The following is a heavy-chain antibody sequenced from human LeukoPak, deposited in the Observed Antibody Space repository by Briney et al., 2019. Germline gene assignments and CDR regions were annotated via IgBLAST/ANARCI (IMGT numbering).Heavy chain of an antibody. D-gene: IGHD6-13*01. CDR3: ARGIAAAGHIDY. J-gene: IGHJ4*02. V-gene: IGHV1-2*06. CDR2: INPNSGGT. CDR1: GYTLTGYY. Sequence: GASVKVSCKASGYTLTGYYMHWVRQAPGQGLEWMGRINPNSGGTNYAQKFQGRVTMTRDTSISTAYMELSRLRSDDTAVYYCARGIAAAGHIDYWGQGTLVTVSS.